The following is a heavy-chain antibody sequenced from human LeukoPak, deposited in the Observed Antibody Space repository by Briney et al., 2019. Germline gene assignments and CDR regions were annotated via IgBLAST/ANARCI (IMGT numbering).Heavy chain of an antibody. Sequence: GGSLRLSCAASGFTFSSYAMHWVRQAPGKGLEWVAVISYDGSNKYYADSVKGRFTISRDNSKNTLYLQMNSLRAEDTAVYYCARGVGIVATVQFDYWGQGTLSPSPQ. CDR3: ARGVGIVATVQFDY. CDR1: GFTFSSYA. J-gene: IGHJ4*02. V-gene: IGHV3-30*04. D-gene: IGHD5-12*01. CDR2: ISYDGSNK.